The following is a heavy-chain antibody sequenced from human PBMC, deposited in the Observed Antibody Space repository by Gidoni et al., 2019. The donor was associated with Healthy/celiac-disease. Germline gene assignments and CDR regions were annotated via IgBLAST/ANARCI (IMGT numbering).Heavy chain of an antibody. CDR1: GFTFSSYG. Sequence: QVQLVESGGGVVQPGRSLRLSCAASGFTFSSYGMPWVRQAPGKGLEWGAVIWYDGSNKYYADSVKGRFTISRDNSKNTLYLQMNSLRAEDTAVYYCARDGAGYCSGGSCYSGAFDIWGQGTMVTVSS. V-gene: IGHV3-33*01. J-gene: IGHJ3*02. D-gene: IGHD2-15*01. CDR3: ARDGAGYCSGGSCYSGAFDI. CDR2: IWYDGSNK.